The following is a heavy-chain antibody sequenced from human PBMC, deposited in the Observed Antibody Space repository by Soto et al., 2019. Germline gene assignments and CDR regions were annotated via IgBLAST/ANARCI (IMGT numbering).Heavy chain of an antibody. CDR3: AKVTSARVFYFGLDV. V-gene: IGHV3-23*01. Sequence: GGSLRLSCAASGFTFSSYAMSWVRQAPGKGLEWVSIISGSAGRTYYTDSVKGRFTISRDNSKNTLYLQMNSLRAEDTAIYYCAKVTSARVFYFGLDVWGQGTTVTSP. J-gene: IGHJ6*02. CDR1: GFTFSSYA. D-gene: IGHD2-2*01. CDR2: ISGSAGRT.